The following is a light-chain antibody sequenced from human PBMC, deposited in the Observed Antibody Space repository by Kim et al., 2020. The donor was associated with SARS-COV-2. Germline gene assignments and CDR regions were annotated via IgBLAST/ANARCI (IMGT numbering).Light chain of an antibody. CDR2: GAS. V-gene: IGKV3-15*01. CDR1: QSVTNN. Sequence: EIVMTQSPATLSVSPGERATLSCRASQSVTNNLAWYQQKPGQAPRLLIYGASTRATGIPARFSGSGSGTEFTLIISSLQSEDFAVYYCRHYNNWPPETFGQGTKVDIK. J-gene: IGKJ2*01. CDR3: RHYNNWPPET.